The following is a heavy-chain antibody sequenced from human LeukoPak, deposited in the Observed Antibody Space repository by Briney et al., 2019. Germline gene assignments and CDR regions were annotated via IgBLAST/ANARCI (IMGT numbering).Heavy chain of an antibody. CDR2: IYYSGST. Sequence: SETLSLTCTVSGGSISSYYWSWIRQPPGKGLEWIGYIYYSGSTNYNPSLKSRVTISVDTSKNQFSLKLSSVTAADTAVYYCARHPLYDSSGLDYWGQGTLVTVSS. V-gene: IGHV4-59*08. D-gene: IGHD3-22*01. CDR3: ARHPLYDSSGLDY. J-gene: IGHJ4*02. CDR1: GGSISSYY.